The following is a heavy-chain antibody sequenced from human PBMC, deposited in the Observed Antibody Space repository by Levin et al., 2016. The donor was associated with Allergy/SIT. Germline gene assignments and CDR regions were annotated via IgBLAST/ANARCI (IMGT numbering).Heavy chain of an antibody. CDR1: GFTFSTYE. D-gene: IGHD5-24*01. CDR3: ASHPRGDGFDI. V-gene: IGHV3-48*03. Sequence: GESLKISCAASGFTFSTYEMNWIRQAPGKGLEWISYMSSDGVITYYADSIKGRFTISRVNSKDSLFLQMDNLRTEDTAVYYCASHPRGDGFDIWGQGTLVTVSS. J-gene: IGHJ3*02. CDR2: MSSDGVIT.